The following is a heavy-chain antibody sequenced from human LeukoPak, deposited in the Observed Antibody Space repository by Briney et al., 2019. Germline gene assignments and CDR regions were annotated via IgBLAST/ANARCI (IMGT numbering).Heavy chain of an antibody. J-gene: IGHJ3*02. D-gene: IGHD3-22*01. CDR1: GFTFSSYW. CDR3: ARGSPGYYYDSSGSSSYAFDI. CDR2: IKQDGSEK. Sequence: PGGSLRLSCAASGFTFSSYWMSWVRQAPGKGLEWVANIKQDGSEKYYVDSVKGRFTISRDNAKNSLYLQMNSLRAEDTAVYYCARGSPGYYYDSSGSSSYAFDIWGQGTMVTVSS. V-gene: IGHV3-7*01.